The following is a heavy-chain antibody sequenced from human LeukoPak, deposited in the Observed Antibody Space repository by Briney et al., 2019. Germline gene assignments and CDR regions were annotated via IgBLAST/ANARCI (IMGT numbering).Heavy chain of an antibody. V-gene: IGHV3-48*03. Sequence: GGSLRLSCAASGFTFSSYEMNWVRRAPGKGLEWVSYISSSASTIYYADSVKGRFTISRDNAKNSLYLQMNSLRAEDTAVYYCARSVTAPDYWGQGTLVTVSS. J-gene: IGHJ4*02. CDR1: GFTFSSYE. CDR2: ISSSASTI. D-gene: IGHD5-18*01. CDR3: ARSVTAPDY.